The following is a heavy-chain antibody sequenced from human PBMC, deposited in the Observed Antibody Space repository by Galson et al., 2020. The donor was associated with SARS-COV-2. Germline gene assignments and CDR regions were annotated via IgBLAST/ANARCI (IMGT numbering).Heavy chain of an antibody. CDR2: IYYSGST. D-gene: IGHD3-16*01. CDR1: GGSLRPYN. J-gene: IGHJ3*02. Sequence: SQTPSLSSTESGGSLRPYNWRWIPHPPQEGLERMWYIYYSGSTTYNTSPKSRLTISIDRSKNQFSLTLNSMTAAHAAVYCCARFWGGFDIWGQGTMVSVSS. CDR3: ARFWGGFDI. V-gene: IGHV4-59*08.